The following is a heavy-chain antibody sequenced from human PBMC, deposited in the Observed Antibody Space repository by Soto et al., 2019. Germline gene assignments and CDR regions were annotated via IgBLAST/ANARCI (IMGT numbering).Heavy chain of an antibody. D-gene: IGHD3-10*01. Sequence: ASVKVSCKASGFTFTSSAVQWVRQARGQRLEWIGWIVVGSGNTNYAQKFQERVTITRDMSTSTAYMELSSLRSEDTAVYYCAADSNHGSGSFDYWGQGTLVTVSS. CDR3: AADSNHGSGSFDY. CDR2: IVVGSGNT. V-gene: IGHV1-58*01. CDR1: GFTFTSSA. J-gene: IGHJ4*02.